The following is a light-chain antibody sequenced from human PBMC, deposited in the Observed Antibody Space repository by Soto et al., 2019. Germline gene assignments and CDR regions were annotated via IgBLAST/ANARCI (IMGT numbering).Light chain of an antibody. Sequence: DIQMTQSPSSLSASVGDRVTITCRASQGISTYLAWYQQKPGKVPKLLIYAASTVQSGVPSRFSGSGSGTDFTLTISSLQPEDVATYYCQKFNRAPWTFAQGTKVEIK. V-gene: IGKV1-27*01. CDR2: AAS. J-gene: IGKJ1*01. CDR1: QGISTY. CDR3: QKFNRAPWT.